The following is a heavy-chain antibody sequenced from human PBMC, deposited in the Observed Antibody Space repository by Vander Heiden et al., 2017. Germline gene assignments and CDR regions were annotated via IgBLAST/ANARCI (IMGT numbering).Heavy chain of an antibody. V-gene: IGHV3-23*01. Sequence: EVQLLESGGGLVQPGGSLRLSCAASGLTFSNYAMSWVRQAPGKGLEWVSAIRDSAGTTYYADSVKGRFTISRDNAKNTLYLQVNSLRAEDTAVYYCAKEALLAGRPFDPWGQGTLVTVSS. CDR1: GLTFSNYA. D-gene: IGHD2-15*01. CDR3: AKEALLAGRPFDP. J-gene: IGHJ5*02. CDR2: IRDSAGTT.